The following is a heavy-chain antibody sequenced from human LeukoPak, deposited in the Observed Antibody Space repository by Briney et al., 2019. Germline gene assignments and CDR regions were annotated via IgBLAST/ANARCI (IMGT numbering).Heavy chain of an antibody. CDR2: IYYEGNT. J-gene: IGHJ5*02. Sequence: SETLSLTCTVYAGSISSFYWSWIRQPPGKGLEWIGYIYYEGNTNYSPSLTGRVTISLDTSKNQFSLKLSSLTAADTAVYYCARSYSSGSYYSPFDPWGQGTLVTVSS. CDR3: ARSYSSGSYYSPFDP. V-gene: IGHV4-59*01. CDR1: AGSISSFY. D-gene: IGHD3-10*01.